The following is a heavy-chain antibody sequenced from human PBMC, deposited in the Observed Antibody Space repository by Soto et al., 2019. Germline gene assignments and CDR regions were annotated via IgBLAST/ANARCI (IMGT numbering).Heavy chain of an antibody. CDR1: GFSLSSSGVG. CDR2: IYWDNYK. J-gene: IGHJ4*02. Sequence: QITLKESGPTLVKPTQTLTLTCTFSGFSLSSSGVGVGWIRQPPGKALEWLALIYWDNYKQYSPSLKNRFTTXKXTXITQVVLTITKMVPVDTGTYDCARVMGSDTVGVFDYWCQGTLVTVSS. CDR3: ARVMGSDTVGVFDY. D-gene: IGHD2-21*01. V-gene: IGHV2-5*02.